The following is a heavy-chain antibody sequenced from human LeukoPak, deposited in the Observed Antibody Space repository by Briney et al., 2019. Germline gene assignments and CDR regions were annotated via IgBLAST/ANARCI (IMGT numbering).Heavy chain of an antibody. Sequence: SETLSLTCAVYGGSFSGYYWSWIRQPPGKGLEWIGEINHSGSTNYNPSLKSRVTISVDTSKNQFSLKLSSVTAADTAVYYCARDSGKLEMATKLPYYYYGMDVWGQGTTVTVSS. V-gene: IGHV4-34*09. CDR3: ARDSGKLEMATKLPYYYYGMDV. CDR1: GGSFSGYY. J-gene: IGHJ6*02. CDR2: INHSGST. D-gene: IGHD5-24*01.